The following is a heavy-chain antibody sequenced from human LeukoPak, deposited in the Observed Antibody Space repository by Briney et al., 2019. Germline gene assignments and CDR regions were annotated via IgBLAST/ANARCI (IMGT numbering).Heavy chain of an antibody. CDR3: ARARYNSGWSFDY. CDR2: VFNTGNT. J-gene: IGHJ4*02. D-gene: IGHD6-19*01. V-gene: IGHV4-39*07. Sequence: SETLSLTCTVSGGSISSSSYYWGWIRQPPGKGPEWIGEVFNTGNTNYNSSLTSRATISVDKSMNQFSLRLTSMTAADTAVYYCARARYNSGWSFDYWGQGTLVIVSS. CDR1: GGSISSSSYY.